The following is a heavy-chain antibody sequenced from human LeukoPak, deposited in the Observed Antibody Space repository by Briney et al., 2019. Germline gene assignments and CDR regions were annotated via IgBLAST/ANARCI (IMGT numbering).Heavy chain of an antibody. CDR3: AKDGGLWVSAHWGDS. Sequence: PGGSLRLSCAASGFTFNSYAMSWVRQAPGKGLEWVSTIGFGDDSAYYADSVKGRFTVSRDNSKNTLYLQMNSLRAEDTAVYYCAKDGGLWVSAHWGDSWGRGTLVTVSS. J-gene: IGHJ4*02. V-gene: IGHV3-23*01. CDR2: IGFGDDSA. CDR1: GFTFNSYA. D-gene: IGHD7-27*01.